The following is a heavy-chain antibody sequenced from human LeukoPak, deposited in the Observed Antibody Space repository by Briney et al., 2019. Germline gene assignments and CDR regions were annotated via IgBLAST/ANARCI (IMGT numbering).Heavy chain of an antibody. Sequence: PSETLSLTCTVSGGSISSHYWSWIRQPPGKGLEWIGYIYYSGSTNYNPSLKSRVTISVDTSKNQFSLKLSSVTSAETAVYYCARENSGSYFYYYYYYMDVWGKGITVTVSS. CDR2: IYYSGST. CDR3: ARENSGSYFYYYYYYMDV. CDR1: GGSISSHY. V-gene: IGHV4-59*11. D-gene: IGHD1-26*01. J-gene: IGHJ6*03.